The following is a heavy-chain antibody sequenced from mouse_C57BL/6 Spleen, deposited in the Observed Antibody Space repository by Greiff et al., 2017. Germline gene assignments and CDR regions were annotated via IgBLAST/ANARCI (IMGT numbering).Heavy chain of an antibody. CDR2: IYPGSGST. CDR3: ARARYGNYGGAY. CDR1: GYTFTSYW. Sequence: QVQLQQPGAELVKPGASVKMSCKASGYTFTSYWITWVKQRPGQGLEWIGDIYPGSGSTNYNEKFKSKATLTVDTSSSTAYMQLSSLTSEDSAVYYCARARYGNYGGAYWGQGTLVTVSA. D-gene: IGHD2-1*01. V-gene: IGHV1-55*01. J-gene: IGHJ3*01.